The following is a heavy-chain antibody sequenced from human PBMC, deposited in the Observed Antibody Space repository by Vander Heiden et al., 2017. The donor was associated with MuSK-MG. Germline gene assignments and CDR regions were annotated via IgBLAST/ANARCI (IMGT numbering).Heavy chain of an antibody. J-gene: IGHJ4*02. CDR1: GYSFTTYH. CDR2: INPTDGTT. V-gene: IGHV1-46*01. Sequence: QVQLVQSAAEVKKPGASVTVSCKASGYSFTTYHIHWVRQAPGHGLQWMGFINPTDGTTHYAQSFQGRVTLTTDTPTTTAYMELSSLRSDDTAAYFCVRDLDDYSPYWGQGTLVTVSS. CDR3: VRDLDDYSPY. D-gene: IGHD1-1*01.